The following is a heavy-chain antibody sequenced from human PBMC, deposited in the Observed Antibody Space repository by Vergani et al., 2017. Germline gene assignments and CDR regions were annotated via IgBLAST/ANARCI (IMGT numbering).Heavy chain of an antibody. CDR3: SRDQSGDGYNSRIDF. D-gene: IGHD5-24*01. J-gene: IGHJ4*02. Sequence: QVQLVQSGAEVKKPGASVKVSCKASGYTFAGYYMHWVRQAPGQGLEWMGWINPNNGGTNYAQKFQGRVTMTRDTSISTAYMELSRLRSDDTAVYYCSRDQSGDGYNSRIDFWGQGTLVTVSS. V-gene: IGHV1-2*02. CDR1: GYTFAGYY. CDR2: INPNNGGT.